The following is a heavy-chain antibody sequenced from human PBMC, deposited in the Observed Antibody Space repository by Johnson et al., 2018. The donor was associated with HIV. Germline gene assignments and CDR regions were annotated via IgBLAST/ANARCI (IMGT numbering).Heavy chain of an antibody. CDR3: AKERGIVVVRDAFDI. CDR2: IRYDGSNK. CDR1: GFTLSSYG. J-gene: IGHJ3*02. V-gene: IGHV3-30*02. Sequence: QVQLVESGGGVVQPGRPLRLSCAASGFTLSSYGIHWVRQAPGKGLEWVAFIRYDGSNKYYADSVKGRFTISRDNSKNTLYLQMNSLRAEDTAVYYCAKERGIVVVRDAFDIWGQGTMVTVSS. D-gene: IGHD3-22*01.